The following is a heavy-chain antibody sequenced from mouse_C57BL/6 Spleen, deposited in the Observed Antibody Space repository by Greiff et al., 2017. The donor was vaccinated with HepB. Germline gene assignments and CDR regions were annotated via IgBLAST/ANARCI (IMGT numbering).Heavy chain of an antibody. CDR2: IDPSDSYT. V-gene: IGHV1-50*01. CDR3: ARVREWLLGFAY. Sequence: VQLQQPGAELVKPGASVKLSCKASGYTFTSYWMQWVKQRPGQGLEWIGEIDPSDSYTNYNQKFKGKATLTVDTSSSTAYMQLSSLTSEDSAVYYCARVREWLLGFAYWGQGTLVTVSA. J-gene: IGHJ3*01. CDR1: GYTFTSYW. D-gene: IGHD2-3*01.